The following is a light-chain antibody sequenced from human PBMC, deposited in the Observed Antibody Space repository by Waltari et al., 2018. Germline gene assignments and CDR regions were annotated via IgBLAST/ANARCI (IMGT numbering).Light chain of an antibody. V-gene: IGKV1-39*01. Sequence: DIQMTQYPSSLSAFVGDGVTITCRASQSINGYLNWYQQRPGKAPQLLIYAASSLPSGVPSRFSGSGSGTDFTLTIGGLQLEDFATYYCQQSSSTPWTFGQGTKVEIK. J-gene: IGKJ1*01. CDR1: QSINGY. CDR2: AAS. CDR3: QQSSSTPWT.